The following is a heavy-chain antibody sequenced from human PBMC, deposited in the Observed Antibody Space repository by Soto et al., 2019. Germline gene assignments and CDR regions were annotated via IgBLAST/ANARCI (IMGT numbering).Heavy chain of an antibody. CDR2: IDGPTTNT. Sequence: SLRLSCAASGFTFAHYAMMWARQAPGRGLEWVSTIDGPTTNTHYIDSVKGRFFISRDNAINTVYLQMNGLRAEDTAVYYCVTWLSAQFDYWGRGTLVTVSS. J-gene: IGHJ4*02. CDR3: VTWLSAQFDY. CDR1: GFTFAHYA. D-gene: IGHD6-19*01. V-gene: IGHV3-23*05.